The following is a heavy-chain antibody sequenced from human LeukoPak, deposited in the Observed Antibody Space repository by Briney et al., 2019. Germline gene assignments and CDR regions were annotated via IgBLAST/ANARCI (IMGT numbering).Heavy chain of an antibody. J-gene: IGHJ4*02. V-gene: IGHV3-21*01. CDR2: ISSSSSYI. Sequence: GGSLRLSCAASGFTFSSYSMNWVRQAPGKGLEWVSSISSSSSYIYYADSVKGRFTISRDNAKNSLYLQMNSLRAEDTAVYYCARSTGRTTVVTPRDYWGQGTLVTVSS. CDR1: GFTFSSYS. D-gene: IGHD4-23*01. CDR3: ARSTGRTTVVTPRDY.